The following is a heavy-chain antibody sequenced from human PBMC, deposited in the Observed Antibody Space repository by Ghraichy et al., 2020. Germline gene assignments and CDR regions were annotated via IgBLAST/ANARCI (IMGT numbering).Heavy chain of an antibody. CDR3: ARGISGGLKGYYYYYYMDV. J-gene: IGHJ6*03. D-gene: IGHD3-16*01. CDR2: IYYSGST. CDR1: GGSISSYY. V-gene: IGHV4-59*01. Sequence: SETLSLTCTVSGGSISSYYWSWIRQPPGKGLEWIGYIYYSGSTNYNPSLKSRVTISVDKSKNQFSLKLSCVTAADTAVYYWARGISGGLKGYYYYYYMDVWGKGTTVTVSS.